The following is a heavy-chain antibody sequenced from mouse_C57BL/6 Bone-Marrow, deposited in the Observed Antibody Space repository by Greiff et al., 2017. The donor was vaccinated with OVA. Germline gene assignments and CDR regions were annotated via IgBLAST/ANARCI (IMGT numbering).Heavy chain of an antibody. D-gene: IGHD2-5*01. Sequence: QVQLQQSGPELAKPGASVKLSCKASGYTFTSYDINWVKQRPGQGLEWIGWIYPRDGSTKYNEKFKGKATLTVDTSSSTAYMELHSLTSEDSAVYFCARWGSNYLFYYFDYWGQGTTLTVSS. CDR2: IYPRDGST. V-gene: IGHV1-85*01. CDR3: ARWGSNYLFYYFDY. J-gene: IGHJ2*01. CDR1: GYTFTSYD.